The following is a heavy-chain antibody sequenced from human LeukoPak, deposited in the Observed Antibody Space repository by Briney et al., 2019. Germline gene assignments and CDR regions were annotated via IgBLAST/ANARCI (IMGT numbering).Heavy chain of an antibody. CDR1: VLNFSRYA. J-gene: IGHJ4*02. CDR2: ISHDGSES. V-gene: IGHV3-30-3*01. Sequence: VGAVPLSCAGCVLNFSRYAMVAVRQAPGKGLDGVSFISHDGSESFHTESVKGRFTISRDNFKNTVDLQVSGLKEEDTAVYYCARDWGQRGVGATLANWGQGTLVIVSS. D-gene: IGHD1-26*01. CDR3: ARDWGQRGVGATLAN.